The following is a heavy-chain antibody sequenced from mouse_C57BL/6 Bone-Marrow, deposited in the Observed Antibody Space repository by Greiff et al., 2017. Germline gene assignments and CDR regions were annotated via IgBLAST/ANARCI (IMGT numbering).Heavy chain of an antibody. V-gene: IGHV14-3*01. J-gene: IGHJ4*01. CDR2: IDPANGNT. CDR3: ARRGFLNYYAMDD. CDR1: GFNIKNTY. Sequence: EVQLQQSVAELVRPGASVKLSCTASGFNIKNTYMHWVKQRPEQGLEWIGRIDPANGNTKYAPKFQGQGTITADTSSKTAYLQLSSLTSEDTAIYYCARRGFLNYYAMDDWGQGTSVTVSS.